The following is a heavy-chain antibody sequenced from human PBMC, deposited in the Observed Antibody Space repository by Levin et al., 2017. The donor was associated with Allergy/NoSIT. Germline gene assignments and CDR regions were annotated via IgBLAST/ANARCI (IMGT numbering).Heavy chain of an antibody. V-gene: IGHV4-59*01. CDR1: GGSISSYY. CDR3: ARDNGPTGYSSSWYPLVGGMDG. D-gene: IGHD6-13*01. CDR2: IYYSGST. J-gene: IGHJ6*02. Sequence: SQTLSLTCTVSGGSISSYYWSWIRQPPGKGLEWIGYIYYSGSTNYNPSLKSRVTISVDTSKNQFSLKLSSVTAADTAVYYCARDNGPTGYSSSWYPLVGGMDGWGQGTTVTVSS.